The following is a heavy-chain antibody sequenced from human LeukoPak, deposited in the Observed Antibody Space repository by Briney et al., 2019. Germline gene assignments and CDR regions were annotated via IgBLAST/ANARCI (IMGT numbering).Heavy chain of an antibody. CDR2: IYYSGST. Sequence: SETLSLTRTVSGGSISSSSYYWGWIRQPPGKGLEWIGSIYYSGSTYYNPSLKSRVTISVDTSKNQFSLKLSSVTAADTAVYYCARLTNYDILTGYYNVIMDFDYWGQGTPVTVSS. CDR1: GGSISSSSYY. CDR3: ARLTNYDILTGYYNVIMDFDY. D-gene: IGHD3-9*01. V-gene: IGHV4-39*01. J-gene: IGHJ4*02.